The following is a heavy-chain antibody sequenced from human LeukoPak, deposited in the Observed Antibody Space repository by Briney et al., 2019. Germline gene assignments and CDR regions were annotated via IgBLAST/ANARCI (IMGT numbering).Heavy chain of an antibody. CDR2: INHSGST. J-gene: IGHJ5*02. CDR3: AGSSGWYAFFRFDP. Sequence: SETLSLTCAVYGGSFSGYYWSWIRQPPGKGLEWIGEINHSGSTNYNPSLKSRVTISVDTSKNQFSLKLSSVTAADTAVYYCAGSSGWYAFFRFDPWSQGTLVTVSS. V-gene: IGHV4-34*01. D-gene: IGHD6-19*01. CDR1: GGSFSGYY.